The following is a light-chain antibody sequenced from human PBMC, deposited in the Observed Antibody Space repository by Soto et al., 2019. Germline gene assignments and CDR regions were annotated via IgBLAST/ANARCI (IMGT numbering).Light chain of an antibody. V-gene: IGKV2-30*01. CDR1: QSLVYSDGIAY. CDR3: MPGSRWPPT. J-gene: IGKJ1*01. Sequence: DVVMTQSPLSLTVTLGQPASSSCRSSQSLVYSDGIAYLSWFQQRPGQSPRRLLYKASNRDSGVPDRFSGSGSGTDFTLQINRVEAEDVGVSYCMPGSRWPPTFGRGTRVDIK. CDR2: KAS.